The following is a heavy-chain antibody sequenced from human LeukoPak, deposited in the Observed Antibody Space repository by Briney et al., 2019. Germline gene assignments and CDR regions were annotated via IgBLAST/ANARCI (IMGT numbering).Heavy chain of an antibody. V-gene: IGHV3-66*01. CDR1: GFTVSSNY. CDR3: ARVGNYYDSSGYAYFDY. J-gene: IGHJ4*02. D-gene: IGHD3-22*01. CDR2: IYSGGST. Sequence: SGGSLRLSCAASGFTVSSNYMSWVRQAPGKGLEWVSVIYSGGSTYYADSVKGRFTISRANSKNTLYLQMNSMRAEDTAVYYCARVGNYYDSSGYAYFDYWGQGTLVTVSS.